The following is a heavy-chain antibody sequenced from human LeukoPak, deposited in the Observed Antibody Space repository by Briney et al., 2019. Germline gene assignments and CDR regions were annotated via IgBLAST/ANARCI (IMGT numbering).Heavy chain of an antibody. J-gene: IGHJ4*02. CDR1: GFTFDDYA. CDR2: ISWNSGSI. Sequence: GGSLRLSCAASGFTFDDYAMHWVRQAPGKGLEWVSGISWNSGSIGYADSVKGRFTISRDNAKNSLYLQMNSLRAEDTALYYCAKDDGRAFGEFFGSVDYWGQGTLVTVSS. V-gene: IGHV3-9*01. D-gene: IGHD3-10*01. CDR3: AKDDGRAFGEFFGSVDY.